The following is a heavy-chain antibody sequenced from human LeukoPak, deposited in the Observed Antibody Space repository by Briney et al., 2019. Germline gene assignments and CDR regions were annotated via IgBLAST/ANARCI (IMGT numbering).Heavy chain of an antibody. Sequence: SETLSLTCAVYGGSFSGYYWSWIRQPPGKGLEWIGEINHSGNTNSNPSLKSRVTMSVDTSKNQFSLKLSSVTAADTAVYYCARTTEDCNSASCYQYCFDPWGQGTLVTVSS. CDR1: GGSFSGYY. J-gene: IGHJ5*02. D-gene: IGHD2-2*01. CDR2: INHSGNT. V-gene: IGHV4-34*01. CDR3: ARTTEDCNSASCYQYCFDP.